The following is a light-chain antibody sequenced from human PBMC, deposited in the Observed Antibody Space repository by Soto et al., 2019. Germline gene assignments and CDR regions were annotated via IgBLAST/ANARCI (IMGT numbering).Light chain of an antibody. Sequence: ESVLTQSPGTLSLSPGERATLSCRASQSVSSSYLAWYQQKPGQAPRLLIYGASSRATGIPDRFSGSGSGTDFNLTISRLEPEDFAVYYCQQYGSSPQTFGQGTKVEIK. V-gene: IGKV3-20*01. CDR1: QSVSSSY. CDR2: GAS. CDR3: QQYGSSPQT. J-gene: IGKJ1*01.